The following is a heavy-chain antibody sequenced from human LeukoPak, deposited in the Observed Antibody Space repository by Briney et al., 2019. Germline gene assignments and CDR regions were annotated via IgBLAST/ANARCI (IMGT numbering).Heavy chain of an antibody. V-gene: IGHV4-4*07. CDR2: IYTSGST. CDR3: ARDIGAGPLREPDYYMDV. Sequence: SETLSLTCTVSGGSISSYYWSWIRQPAGKGLEWIGRIYTSGSTNYNPSLKSRVTMSVDTSKNQFSLKLSSVTAADTAVYYCARDIGAGPLREPDYYMDVWGKGTTVTISS. J-gene: IGHJ6*03. D-gene: IGHD1-14*01. CDR1: GGSISSYY.